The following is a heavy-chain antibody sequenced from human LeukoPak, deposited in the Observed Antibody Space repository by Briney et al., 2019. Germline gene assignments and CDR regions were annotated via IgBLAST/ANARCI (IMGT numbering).Heavy chain of an antibody. Sequence: SGTLSLTCAVSGDSISSSNWWNWVRQPPGKGLEWIGETHHSGSTHYNPSLKSGVTISVDKSKNQFSLKLSSVTAADTAVYYCARHARYFYYFDYWGQGTLVTVSS. CDR3: ARHARYFYYFDY. J-gene: IGHJ4*02. V-gene: IGHV4-4*02. D-gene: IGHD1-14*01. CDR2: THHSGST. CDR1: GDSISSSNW.